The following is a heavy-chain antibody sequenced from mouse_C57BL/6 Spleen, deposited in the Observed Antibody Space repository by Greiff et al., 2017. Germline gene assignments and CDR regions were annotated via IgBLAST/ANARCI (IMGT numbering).Heavy chain of an antibody. D-gene: IGHD1-1*02. CDR2: IDPSDSET. J-gene: IGHJ2*01. Sequence: QFQLQQPGAELVRPGSSVKLSCKASGYTFTSYWLHWVKQRPIQGLEWIGNIDPSDSETHYNQKFTDKATLTVDKSSSTAYMQLSSLTSEDSAVYYCARNYVDRGYFDYWGQGTTLTVSS. CDR1: GYTFTSYW. CDR3: ARNYVDRGYFDY. V-gene: IGHV1-52*01.